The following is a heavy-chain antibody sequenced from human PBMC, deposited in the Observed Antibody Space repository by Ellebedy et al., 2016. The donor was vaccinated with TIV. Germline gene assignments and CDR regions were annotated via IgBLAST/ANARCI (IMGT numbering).Heavy chain of an antibody. CDR1: GFTFSSYG. J-gene: IGHJ4*02. CDR2: IWFDGSHK. D-gene: IGHD3-22*01. V-gene: IGHV3-33*06. CDR3: AKDRSPTMIALDF. Sequence: GESLKIYCAASGFTFSSYGMHWVRQAPDKGLEWVAVIWFDGSHKYCVDSVKGRFTISRDNSKNTLYLQMSSLRADDTAIYYCAKDRSPTMIALDFWGQGTLVTVSS.